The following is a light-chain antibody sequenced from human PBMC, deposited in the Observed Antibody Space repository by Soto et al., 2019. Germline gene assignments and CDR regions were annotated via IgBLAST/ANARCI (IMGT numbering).Light chain of an antibody. CDR2: DAS. CDR1: QDVSNY. Sequence: DIQMPQSPSSLSASVGARVTITCQASQDVSNYLNWYQQKLGKAPKLLIYDASNLETGVPSRFSGSGSGTYFSFTISSLQPEDFATYYCQQYSNLITFGQGTRLEI. CDR3: QQYSNLIT. V-gene: IGKV1-33*01. J-gene: IGKJ5*01.